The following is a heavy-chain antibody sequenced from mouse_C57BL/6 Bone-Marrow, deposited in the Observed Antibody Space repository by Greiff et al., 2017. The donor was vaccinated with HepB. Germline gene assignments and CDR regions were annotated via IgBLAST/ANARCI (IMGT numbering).Heavy chain of an antibody. Sequence: QVQLQQPGAELVRPGSSVKLSCKASGYTFTSYWMDWVKQRPGQGLEWIGNIYPSDSETHYNQKFKDKATLTVDKSSSTAYMQLSSLSSADTAVYFCAIGGDSNYTAWVSYRGQGTLVTVSA. CDR1: GYTFTSYW. V-gene: IGHV1-61*01. CDR3: AIGGDSNYTAWVSY. CDR2: IYPSDSET. D-gene: IGHD2-5*01. J-gene: IGHJ3*01.